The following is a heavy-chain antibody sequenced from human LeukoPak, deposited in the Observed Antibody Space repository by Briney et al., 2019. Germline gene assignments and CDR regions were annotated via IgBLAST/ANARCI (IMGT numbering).Heavy chain of an antibody. CDR3: TTKTRIAVTGEDY. J-gene: IGHJ4*02. CDR2: IKPKADGGTP. D-gene: IGHD6-19*01. CDR1: GFSFSNAW. Sequence: GGSLRLSCAASGFSFSNAWMNWVRQAPGKGLEWIGRIKPKADGGTPDYAVPVKGRFLISRDDSKGTLYLQMNSLKTEDTAVYHCTTKTRIAVTGEDYWGQGTLVTVSS. V-gene: IGHV3-15*01.